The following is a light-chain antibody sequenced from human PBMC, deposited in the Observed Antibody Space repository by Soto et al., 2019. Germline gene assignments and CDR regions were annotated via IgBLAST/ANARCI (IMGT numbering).Light chain of an antibody. Sequence: QSVLTQPPSVSGAPGQRVNISCTGSSSNIGAGYDVQWYQQLPGAAPKLLIFGNSNRPSGVPDRFSGSRSGTSASLAITGLQAEDEADYFCQSYDISLSVSVIFGGGTKVTVL. V-gene: IGLV1-40*01. CDR3: QSYDISLSVSVI. CDR2: GNS. J-gene: IGLJ2*01. CDR1: SSNIGAGYD.